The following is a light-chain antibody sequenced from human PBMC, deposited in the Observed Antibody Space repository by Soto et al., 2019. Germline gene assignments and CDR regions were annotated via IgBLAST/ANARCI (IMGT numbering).Light chain of an antibody. Sequence: EIVLTQSPGTLSLSPGDRATLSCRASQSVSSNFLAWYQQKPGQAPRLLIYGASIRATGIPDRFSGSGSGIDFTLTIRRLEPEDFAIYFCHQYGSSPRTFGQGTKVEIK. V-gene: IGKV3-20*01. J-gene: IGKJ1*01. CDR2: GAS. CDR3: HQYGSSPRT. CDR1: QSVSSNF.